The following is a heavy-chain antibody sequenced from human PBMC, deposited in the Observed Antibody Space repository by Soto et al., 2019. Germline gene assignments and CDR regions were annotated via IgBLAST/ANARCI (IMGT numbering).Heavy chain of an antibody. V-gene: IGHV1-18*01. J-gene: IGHJ6*03. CDR3: ARARHRTRGYCSGGSCYSDGGYYYYYYMDV. CDR2: ISAYNGNT. D-gene: IGHD2-15*01. Sequence: ASVKVSCKASGYTFTSYGISWVRQAPGQGLEWMGWISAYNGNTNYAQKLQGRVTMTTDTSTSTAYMELRSLRSDDTAVYYCARARHRTRGYCSGGSCYSDGGYYYYYYMDVWGKGTTVTVSS. CDR1: GYTFTSYG.